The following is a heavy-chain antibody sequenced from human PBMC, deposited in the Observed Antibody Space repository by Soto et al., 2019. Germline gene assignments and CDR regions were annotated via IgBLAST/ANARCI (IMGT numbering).Heavy chain of an antibody. Sequence: QVQLQESGPGLVKPSETLSLTCTVSGGSISSYYWSWIRQPPGKGLEWIGYIYYSGSTNYNPSLHRRVTISVDTSRNQSSLKLSSVTAADTAVYYCARRYGCAFDIWGQGTMVTVSS. J-gene: IGHJ3*02. CDR1: GGSISSYY. CDR3: ARRYGCAFDI. D-gene: IGHD3-16*01. CDR2: IYYSGST. V-gene: IGHV4-59*08.